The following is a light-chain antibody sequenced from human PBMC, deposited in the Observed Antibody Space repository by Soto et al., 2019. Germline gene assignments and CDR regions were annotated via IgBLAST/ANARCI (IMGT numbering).Light chain of an antibody. CDR1: QGIRSW. CDR3: QQYGDHPIT. Sequence: DLQMTQSPSSVSASVGDRVTITCRASQGIRSWLAWYQQKPGEVPKSLVYGASSLQSGVPSRFSGSGFGTDFTLTISSLQPEDFATYYCQQYGDHPITFGGGTKVEIK. CDR2: GAS. V-gene: IGKV1D-16*01. J-gene: IGKJ4*01.